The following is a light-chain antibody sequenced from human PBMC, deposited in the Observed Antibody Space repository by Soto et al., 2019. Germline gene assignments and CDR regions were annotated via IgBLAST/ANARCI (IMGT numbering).Light chain of an antibody. J-gene: IGLJ1*01. Sequence: QSALTQPRSVSGSPGQSVTISCTGTSSDVGGYNYVSWYQQHPGKAPKLMIYDVSKRPSGVPDRFSGSKSGNTASLTISGLQAEDEADYYCCSYAGSRYVFGTGTKDTVL. CDR2: DVS. V-gene: IGLV2-11*01. CDR1: SSDVGGYNY. CDR3: CSYAGSRYV.